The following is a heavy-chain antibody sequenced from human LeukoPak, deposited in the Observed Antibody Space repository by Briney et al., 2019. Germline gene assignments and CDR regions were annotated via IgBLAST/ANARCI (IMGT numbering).Heavy chain of an antibody. D-gene: IGHD3-16*02. J-gene: IGHJ4*02. CDR3: ARGDYVWGSYPPDY. Sequence: SETLSLTCTVSGGSISSYYWSWIRQPPGKGLEWIGYIYYSGSTNYNPSLKSRVTISVDTSKSQFSLKLSSVTAADTAVYYCARGDYVWGSYPPDYWGQGTLVTVSS. CDR1: GGSISSYY. CDR2: IYYSGST. V-gene: IGHV4-59*01.